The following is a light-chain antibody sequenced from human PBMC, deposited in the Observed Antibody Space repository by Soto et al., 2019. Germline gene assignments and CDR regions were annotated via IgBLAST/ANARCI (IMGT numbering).Light chain of an antibody. V-gene: IGLV1-44*01. CDR2: SND. CDR3: AAWDDSLNGPV. CDR1: SSNIGRNT. Sequence: QSVVTQPPSASGTPGQRVTLSCSGSSSNIGRNTVNWYQQLPGTAPKLLIYSNDRRPSGVPDRFSGSKSGTSASLAISGLQSEDEADYYCAAWDDSLNGPVFGGGTKLTVL. J-gene: IGLJ2*01.